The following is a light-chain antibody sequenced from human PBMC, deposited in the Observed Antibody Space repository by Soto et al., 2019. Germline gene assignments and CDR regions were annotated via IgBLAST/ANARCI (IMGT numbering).Light chain of an antibody. V-gene: IGKV3-20*01. CDR3: QQYGSSPPLT. J-gene: IGKJ4*01. Sequence: EIVLTRSPATLSLSPGERATLSCRASQSVSSSYLAWYQQKPGQAPRLLIYGASSRATGIPDRFSGSGSGTDFTLTISRLEPEDFAVYYCQQYGSSPPLTFGGGTKVDIK. CDR1: QSVSSSY. CDR2: GAS.